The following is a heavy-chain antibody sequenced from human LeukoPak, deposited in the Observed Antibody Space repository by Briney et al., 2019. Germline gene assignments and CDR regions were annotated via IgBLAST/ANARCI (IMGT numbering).Heavy chain of an antibody. Sequence: GGSLRLPCAASGFTFSSYSMNWVRQAPGKGLEWVSYISSSSSTIYYADSVKGRFTISRDNAKNSLYLQMNSLRAEDTAVYYCASPLIAVAGTGFDYWGQGTLVTVSS. CDR3: ASPLIAVAGTGFDY. CDR2: ISSSSSTI. D-gene: IGHD6-19*01. V-gene: IGHV3-48*04. J-gene: IGHJ4*02. CDR1: GFTFSSYS.